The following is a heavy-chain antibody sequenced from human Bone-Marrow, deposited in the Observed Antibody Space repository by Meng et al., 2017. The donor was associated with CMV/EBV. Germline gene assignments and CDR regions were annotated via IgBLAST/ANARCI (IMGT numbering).Heavy chain of an antibody. Sequence: GGSLRLSCAASGFTFNTYYMNWVRQAPGKGLEWVSYISSSGSTIYYADSVKGRFTISRDNAKNSLYLQMNSLRAEDTAVYYCARGHFWSGYHYYYYYGMDVWGQGTTVTFSS. CDR1: GFTFNTYY. V-gene: IGHV3-48*03. CDR3: ARGHFWSGYHYYYYYGMDV. D-gene: IGHD3-3*02. CDR2: ISSSGSTI. J-gene: IGHJ6*02.